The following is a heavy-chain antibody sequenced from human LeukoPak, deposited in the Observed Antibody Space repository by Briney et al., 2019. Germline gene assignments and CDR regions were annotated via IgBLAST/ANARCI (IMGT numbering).Heavy chain of an antibody. CDR3: TRGDTGYSPRVDY. V-gene: IGHV3-49*04. CDR1: GFTFGDYA. CDR2: IRSKAYGGTT. Sequence: PGGSPRLSCTASGFTFGDYAMSWVRQAPGKGLEWVGFIRSKAYGGTTEYAASVKGRFTISRDDSKSIAYLQMNGLKTEDTAVYYCTRGDTGYSPRVDYWGQGTLVTVSS. D-gene: IGHD2-21*01. J-gene: IGHJ4*02.